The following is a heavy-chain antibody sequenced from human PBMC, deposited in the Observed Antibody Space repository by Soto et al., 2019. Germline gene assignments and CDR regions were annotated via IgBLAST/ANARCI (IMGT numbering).Heavy chain of an antibody. CDR1: DDGYTHYW. Sequence: GAFLKISCSGSDDGYTHYWVSCVRQMPGKGLEWMGRIDPSDSYTNYSPSFQGHVTISADKSISTAYLQWSSLKASDTAMYYCASGVGNRSSYYYYGMDVWGQGITVTVSS. J-gene: IGHJ6*02. CDR2: IDPSDSYT. D-gene: IGHD6-13*01. V-gene: IGHV5-10-1*01. CDR3: ASGVGNRSSYYYYGMDV.